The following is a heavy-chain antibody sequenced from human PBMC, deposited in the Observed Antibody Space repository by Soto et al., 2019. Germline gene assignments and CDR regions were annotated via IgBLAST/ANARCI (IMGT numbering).Heavy chain of an antibody. CDR3: ARAVAVPADFDY. D-gene: IGHD6-19*01. J-gene: IGHJ4*02. V-gene: IGHV1-3*01. CDR1: GYTFTGYA. CDR2: INAGNGNT. Sequence: ASVKVSCKASGYTFTGYAMHWVRQAPGQRLEWMGWINAGNGNTKYSQKFQGRVTITRDTSASTAYMELSSLTSEVTAVYYCARAVAVPADFDYWGQGTLVTVSS.